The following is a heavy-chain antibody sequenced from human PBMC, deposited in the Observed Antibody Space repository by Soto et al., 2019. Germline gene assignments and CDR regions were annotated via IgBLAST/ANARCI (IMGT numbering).Heavy chain of an antibody. CDR2: ISSNGGST. Sequence: GGSLRLSCAASGFTFSSYAMHWVRQAPGKGLEYVSAISSNGGSTYYANSVKGRFTISRDNSKNTLYLQMGSLRAEDMAVYYCARERLGYCSSTSCYPIDYWGQGTLVTVAS. CDR1: GFTFSSYA. V-gene: IGHV3-64*01. J-gene: IGHJ4*02. CDR3: ARERLGYCSSTSCYPIDY. D-gene: IGHD2-2*01.